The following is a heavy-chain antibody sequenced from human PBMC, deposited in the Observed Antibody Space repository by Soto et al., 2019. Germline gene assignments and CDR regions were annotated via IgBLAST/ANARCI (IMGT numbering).Heavy chain of an antibody. CDR1: GFTFSSYA. D-gene: IGHD6-19*01. CDR2: ISGSGGST. V-gene: IGHV3-23*01. J-gene: IGHJ4*02. CDR3: ARLRYPGIAVAGPIDY. Sequence: GGSLRLSCAASGFTFSSYAMSWVRQAPGKGLEWVSAISGSGGSTYYADSVKGRFTISRDNSKNTLYLQMNSLRAEDTAVYYCARLRYPGIAVAGPIDYWGQGTLVTVSS.